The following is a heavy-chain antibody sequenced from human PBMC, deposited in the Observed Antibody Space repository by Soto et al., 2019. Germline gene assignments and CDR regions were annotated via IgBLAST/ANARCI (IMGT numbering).Heavy chain of an antibody. Sequence: EVQLVESGGGLVKPGGSLRLSCAASGFTFSSYSMNWVRQAPGKGLEWVSSISSSSSYIYYADSVKGRFTISRDNAKNSLYLQMNSLRAEDTAVYYCARDWIAGYCSSTSCYTGGYYYGMDVWGQGTTVTVSS. J-gene: IGHJ6*02. V-gene: IGHV3-21*01. CDR1: GFTFSSYS. CDR2: ISSSSSYI. CDR3: ARDWIAGYCSSTSCYTGGYYYGMDV. D-gene: IGHD2-2*02.